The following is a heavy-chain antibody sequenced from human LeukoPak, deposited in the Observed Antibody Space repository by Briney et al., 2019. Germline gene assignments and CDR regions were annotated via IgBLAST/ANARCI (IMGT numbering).Heavy chain of an antibody. CDR1: GYSFTSYG. CDR2: ISAYNGNT. V-gene: IGHV1-18*01. J-gene: IGHJ4*02. Sequence: PWASVKVSCKASGYSFTSYGITWVRQAPGQGLEWMGWISAYNGNTNYAQKLQGRVTMTTDTSTSTAYMELRSLRSDDTAVYYCARVPGILATGYFDYWGQGTLVTVSS. CDR3: ARVPGILATGYFDY. D-gene: IGHD1-1*01.